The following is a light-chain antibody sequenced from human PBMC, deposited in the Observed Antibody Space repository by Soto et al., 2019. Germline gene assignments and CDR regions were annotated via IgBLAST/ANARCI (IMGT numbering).Light chain of an antibody. Sequence: SSELTQPPPVSVSPGQTASITCSGDKLGEKYACWYQQKPGQSPVVVIYQDTKRPSGIPERFSGSNSGNTATLTISGTQAMDEADYYCQAWDSNNVVFGGGTKLTVL. CDR2: QDT. V-gene: IGLV3-1*01. J-gene: IGLJ3*02. CDR3: QAWDSNNVV. CDR1: KLGEKY.